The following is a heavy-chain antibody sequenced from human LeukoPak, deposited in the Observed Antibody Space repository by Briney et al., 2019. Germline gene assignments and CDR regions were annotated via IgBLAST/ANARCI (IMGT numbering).Heavy chain of an antibody. Sequence: SETLSLTCTFSGGSISSSSYYWGWIRQPPGKGLEWIGSIYHSGSTYYNPSLKSRVTISVDTSKNQFSLKLSSVTAADTAVYYCARQTLPARYFDYWGQGTLVTVSS. CDR1: GGSISSSSYY. V-gene: IGHV4-39*01. J-gene: IGHJ4*02. CDR3: ARQTLPARYFDY. CDR2: IYHSGST. D-gene: IGHD2-2*01.